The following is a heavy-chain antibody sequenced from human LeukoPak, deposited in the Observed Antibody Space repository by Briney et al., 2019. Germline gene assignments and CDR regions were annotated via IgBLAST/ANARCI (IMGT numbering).Heavy chain of an antibody. CDR1: GGSISSYY. CDR3: AGGGGIAARPQVGYYFDY. J-gene: IGHJ4*02. V-gene: IGHV4-4*09. Sequence: LETLSLTCTVSGGSISSYYWSWIRQPPGKGLEWIGYIYTSGSTNYNPSLKSRVTISVDTSKNQFSLKLSSVTAADTAVYYCAGGGGIAARPQVGYYFDYWGQGTLVTVSS. D-gene: IGHD6-6*01. CDR2: IYTSGST.